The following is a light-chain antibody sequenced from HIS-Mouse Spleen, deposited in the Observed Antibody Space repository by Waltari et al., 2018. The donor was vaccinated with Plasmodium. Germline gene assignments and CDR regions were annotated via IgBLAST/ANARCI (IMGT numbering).Light chain of an antibody. CDR1: SGINVGTYR. CDR2: YKSDSDK. Sequence: QAVLTQPSSLSASPGASASLTCTLRSGINVGTYRLYWYKQKPGSPPQYLLRYKSDSDKQQGFGVPSRFSGSKDASANAGILLISGLQSEDEADYYCMIWHSSAWVFGGGTKLTVL. J-gene: IGLJ3*02. CDR3: MIWHSSAWV. V-gene: IGLV5-45*03.